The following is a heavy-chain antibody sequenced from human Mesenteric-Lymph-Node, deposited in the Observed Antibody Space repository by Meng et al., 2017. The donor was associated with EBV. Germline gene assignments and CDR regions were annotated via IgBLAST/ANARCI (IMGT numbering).Heavy chain of an antibody. J-gene: IGHJ4*02. V-gene: IGHV5-51*01. CDR1: DYSFTGYY. CDR3: ARPTGGYYYDSKFDY. Sequence: GHREQLGAEGKTPGASVRASCEASDYSFTGYYLHWVRQAPGQGLEWMGIIYPGDSETRYSPSFQGQVTMSADKSISTAYLQWSSLKASDTAMYYCARPTGGYYYDSKFDYWGQGTLVTVSS. D-gene: IGHD3-22*01. CDR2: IYPGDSET.